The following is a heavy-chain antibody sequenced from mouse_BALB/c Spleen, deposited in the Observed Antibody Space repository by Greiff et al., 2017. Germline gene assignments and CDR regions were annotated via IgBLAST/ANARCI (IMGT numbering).Heavy chain of an antibody. V-gene: IGHV1-54*01. CDR3: ARGGITTDMDY. D-gene: IGHD1-1*01. CDR2: IKPGSGGT. Sequence: QVQLKESGAELVRPGTSVKVSCKASGYAFTNYLIEWVKQRPGQGLEWIGVIKPGSGGTNYNEKFKGKATLTADKSSSTAYMQLSSLTSDDSAVYFCARGGITTDMDYWGQGTSVTVSS. J-gene: IGHJ4*01. CDR1: GYAFTNYL.